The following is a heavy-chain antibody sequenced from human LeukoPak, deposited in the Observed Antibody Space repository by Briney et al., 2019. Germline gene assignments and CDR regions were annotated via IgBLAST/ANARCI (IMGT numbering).Heavy chain of an antibody. J-gene: IGHJ3*02. CDR1: ELSFSNYD. V-gene: IGHV3-30*18. CDR3: AKETDAFDI. CDR2: ISYDGSSK. Sequence: GGSLRLSCAASELSFSNYDMNWVRQAPGKGLEWVAIISYDGSSKNYGDSVKGRFTISRDKSKNTVYLQMNSLIAEDTAVYYCAKETDAFDIWGQGTMVSVSS.